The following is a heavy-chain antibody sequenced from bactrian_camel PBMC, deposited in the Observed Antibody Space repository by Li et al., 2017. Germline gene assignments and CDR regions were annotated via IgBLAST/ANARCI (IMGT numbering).Heavy chain of an antibody. J-gene: IGHJ4*01. CDR2: INSGSGGST. Sequence: QVQLVESGGGLVQPGGSLTLSCAASGFTFSSWWMYWVRQAPGKGLEWVSTINSGSGGSTNYAGSVKGRFTISRDNAKSMLYLTLNSLKTEDTAMYYCTKCAYSDYGSQDYWGQGTQVTVS. D-gene: IGHD4*01. CDR3: TKCAYSDYGSQDY. V-gene: IGHV3S1*01. CDR1: GFTFSSWW.